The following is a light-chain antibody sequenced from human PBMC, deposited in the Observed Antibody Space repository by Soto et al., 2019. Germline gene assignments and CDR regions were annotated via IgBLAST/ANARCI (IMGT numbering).Light chain of an antibody. J-gene: IGLJ2*01. CDR3: CSSAAGSTPVL. CDR2: EGY. CDR1: SSDVGGYNL. V-gene: IGLV2-23*01. Sequence: QSPLTQPASVSGSPGQSITIPCTGTSSDVGGYNLVSWFQHHPGKAPKLLIYEGYKRPSGVSKRSGGSKSANTASLTISGFQAEDEADYYCCSSAAGSTPVLFGGGTKLTVL.